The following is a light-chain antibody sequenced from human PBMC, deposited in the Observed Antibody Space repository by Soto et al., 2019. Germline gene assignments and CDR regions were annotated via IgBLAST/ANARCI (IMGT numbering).Light chain of an antibody. CDR3: VQGLQSPPT. CDR2: WGS. CDR1: QSLLHSNGYNY. V-gene: IGKV2-28*01. Sequence: DIVITQSPLSLPVTPGEPASISCRSSQSLLHSNGYNYLDWYLQKPGQSPQLLIYWGSNRASGVPDRFSGIGSGREFTLKINRVEAADVGVYFCVQGLQSPPTFGQGTKVEIK. J-gene: IGKJ1*01.